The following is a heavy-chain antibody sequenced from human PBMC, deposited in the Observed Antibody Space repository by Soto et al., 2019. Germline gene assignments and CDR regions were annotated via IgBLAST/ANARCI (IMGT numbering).Heavy chain of an antibody. CDR2: ISHDGSNT. V-gene: IGHV3-30*18. CDR1: GFTFSNYG. Sequence: QVQLVQSGGNVVQPGRSLRLSCAASGFTFSNYGMHWVRQAPGKGLEWLAFISHDGSNTYYADSVKGRFTISRDNSKNTLYLQMNSLRAEDTAVFYCAKEPKIQLWLHSFDYLGQGTLVTVSS. J-gene: IGHJ4*02. CDR3: AKEPKIQLWLHSFDY. D-gene: IGHD5-18*01.